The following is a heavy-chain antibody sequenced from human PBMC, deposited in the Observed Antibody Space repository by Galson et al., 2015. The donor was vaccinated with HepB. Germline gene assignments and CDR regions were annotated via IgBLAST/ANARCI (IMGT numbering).Heavy chain of an antibody. D-gene: IGHD1-26*01. CDR3: ARDYSGSYSAC. Sequence: SLRLSCAASGFTFSSCSMNWVRQAPGKGLEWVSSISSSSSYIYYADSMKGRFTISRDNAKNSLYLQMNSLRAEDTAVYYCARDYSGSYSACWGRGTLVTVSS. CDR2: ISSSSSYI. CDR1: GFTFSSCS. V-gene: IGHV3-21*01. J-gene: IGHJ4*02.